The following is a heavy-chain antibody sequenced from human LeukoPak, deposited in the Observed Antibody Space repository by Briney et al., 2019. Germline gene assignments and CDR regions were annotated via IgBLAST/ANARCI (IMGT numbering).Heavy chain of an antibody. CDR2: IIPILGIA. Sequence: SVKVSCKASGGTFSSYAISWVRQAPGQGLEWMGRIIPILGIASYAQKFQGRVTMTEDTSTDTAYMELSSLRSEDTAVYYCATDLATIRKKEYWGQGTLVTVSS. V-gene: IGHV1-69*04. J-gene: IGHJ4*02. D-gene: IGHD5-12*01. CDR3: ATDLATIRKKEY. CDR1: GGTFSSYA.